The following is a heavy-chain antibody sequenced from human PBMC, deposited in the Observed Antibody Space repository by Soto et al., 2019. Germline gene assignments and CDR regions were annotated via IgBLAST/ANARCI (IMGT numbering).Heavy chain of an antibody. CDR3: ARDLGGEYCGGDCYWENAFDI. CDR2: IYYSGST. V-gene: IGHV4-59*01. Sequence: SETLSLTCTVSGGSITSYYWSWIRQPPGKGLEWIGYIYYSGSTNYNPSLKSRVTISVDTSKNQFSLKLSSVTAADTAVYYCARDLGGEYCGGDCYWENAFDIWGQGTMVTVSS. J-gene: IGHJ3*02. D-gene: IGHD2-21*02. CDR1: GGSITSYY.